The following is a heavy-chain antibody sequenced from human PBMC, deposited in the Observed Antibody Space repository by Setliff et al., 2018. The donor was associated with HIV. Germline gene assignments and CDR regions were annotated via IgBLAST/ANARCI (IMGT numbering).Heavy chain of an antibody. Sequence: PSETLSLTCAVDGESFSGHYWSWIRQHPGKGLEWIGYIYYSGSTYYNPSLKSRVSISVDTSKNQFSLNMRSVTAADTAVYYCARGRGYYGSGSYYYGGVQYYYYYYMDVWGKGTPVTVSS. D-gene: IGHD3-10*01. J-gene: IGHJ6*03. CDR2: IYYSGST. V-gene: IGHV4-34*01. CDR3: ARGRGYYGSGSYYYGGVQYYYYYYMDV. CDR1: GESFSGHY.